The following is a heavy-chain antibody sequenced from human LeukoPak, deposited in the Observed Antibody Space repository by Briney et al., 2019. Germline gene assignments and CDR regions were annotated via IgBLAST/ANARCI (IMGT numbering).Heavy chain of an antibody. CDR3: AKDSSDYYFDY. J-gene: IGHJ4*02. Sequence: GGSLRLSCAASGFTFSTYGMHWVRQAPGKGLEWVAFVRYDGSKKYYTNSVKGRFTISRDNSKNTLYLQMNSLRPDDTAVYYCAKDSSDYYFDYWGQGTLVTVSS. V-gene: IGHV3-30*02. CDR1: GFTFSTYG. D-gene: IGHD3-22*01. CDR2: VRYDGSKK.